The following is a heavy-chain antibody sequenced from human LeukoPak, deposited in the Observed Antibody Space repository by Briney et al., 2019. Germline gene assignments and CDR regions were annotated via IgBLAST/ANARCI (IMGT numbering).Heavy chain of an antibody. D-gene: IGHD2-8*01. CDR2: MNLDGSEK. J-gene: IGHJ4*02. V-gene: IGHV3-7*01. Sequence: GGSLRLSCAASGFTFTSHWMSWVRQAPGKGLEWVARMNLDGSEKYYVDSVKGRFTISRDNAKTSLYLERNSLRAEDTAVYYCARDATYCTNGVCYTRFDYWGQGTLVTVSS. CDR3: ARDATYCTNGVCYTRFDY. CDR1: GFTFTSHW.